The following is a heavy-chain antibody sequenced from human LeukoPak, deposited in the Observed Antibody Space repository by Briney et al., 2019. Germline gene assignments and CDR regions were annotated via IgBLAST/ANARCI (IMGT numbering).Heavy chain of an antibody. CDR1: GFTFSSYG. V-gene: IGHV3-33*01. CDR2: IWYDGSNK. CDR3: ARIGVTDYYDSSGYRDY. J-gene: IGHJ4*02. Sequence: GGSLRLSCAASGFTFSSYGMHWVRQAPGKGLEWVALIWYDGSNKYYADSVKGRFTISRDNSKNTLYLQMNSLRAEDTAVYYCARIGVTDYYDSSGYRDYWGQGTLVTVSS. D-gene: IGHD3-22*01.